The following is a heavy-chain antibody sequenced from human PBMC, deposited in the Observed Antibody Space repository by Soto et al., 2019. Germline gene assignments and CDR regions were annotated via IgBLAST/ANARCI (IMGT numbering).Heavy chain of an antibody. J-gene: IGHJ6*03. Sequence: PSETLSLTCSVSGGSISVRRYHWTWIRQSPGKGLEWIGYISYSGSVNYSPSLRGRVTISVDTSKNQFSLKLFSLTAADRAVYYCGKRGSWGYYYYYMDVWGKGTTVTVSS. V-gene: IGHV4-61*01. D-gene: IGHD3-16*01. CDR2: ISYSGSV. CDR1: GGSISVRRYH. CDR3: GKRGSWGYYYYYMDV.